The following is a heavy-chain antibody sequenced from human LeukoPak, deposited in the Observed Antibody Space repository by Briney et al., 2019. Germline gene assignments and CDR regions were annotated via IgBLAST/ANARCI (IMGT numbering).Heavy chain of an antibody. CDR2: ISSSGSTI. CDR3: ARRGSSGYFFDS. V-gene: IGHV3-11*04. D-gene: IGHD3-22*01. Sequence: TGGSLRLSCAASGFTFSDYYMSWIRQAPGKGLEWVSYISSSGSTIYYADSVKGRFTISRDNAKNSLYLQMNSPRAEDTAVYYCARRGSSGYFFDSWGQGTLVTVSS. J-gene: IGHJ4*02. CDR1: GFTFSDYY.